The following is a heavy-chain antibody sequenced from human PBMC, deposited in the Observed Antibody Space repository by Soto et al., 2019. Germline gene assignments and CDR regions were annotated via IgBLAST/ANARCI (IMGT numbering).Heavy chain of an antibody. CDR1: GYTFTSYD. D-gene: IGHD6-19*01. V-gene: IGHV1-8*01. Sequence: ASVKVSCKASGYTFTSYDINWVRQATGQGLEWMGWMNPNSGNTGYAQKFQGRVTMTRNTSISTAYMELSSLRSEDTAVYYCARDYVAVAVWFDPWGQGTLVTVSS. CDR3: ARDYVAVAVWFDP. J-gene: IGHJ5*02. CDR2: MNPNSGNT.